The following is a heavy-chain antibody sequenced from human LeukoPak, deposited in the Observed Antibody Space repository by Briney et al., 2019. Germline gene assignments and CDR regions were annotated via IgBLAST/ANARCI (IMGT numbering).Heavy chain of an antibody. CDR1: GGTSSSYA. CDR3: ARDRSTAMAIFDY. D-gene: IGHD5-18*01. Sequence: ASVKVSCKASGGTSSSYAISWVRQAPGQGLEWMGGIIPIFGTANYAQKFQGRVTITADESTSTAYMELSRLRSDDTAVYYCARDRSTAMAIFDYWGQGTLVTVSS. CDR2: IIPIFGTA. V-gene: IGHV1-69*13. J-gene: IGHJ4*02.